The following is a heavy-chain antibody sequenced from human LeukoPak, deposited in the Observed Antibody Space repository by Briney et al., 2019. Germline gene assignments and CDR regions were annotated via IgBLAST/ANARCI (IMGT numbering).Heavy chain of an antibody. V-gene: IGHV3-66*01. Sequence: PGGSLRLSCAASGFTVSRNYMSWVRQAPGKGLEWVSVVSSDDITYYADSVKGRFTISRDNSKNPLFLHMNSLRGDDAAVYYCARANHDILTGYFDSWGQGTLVTVSS. CDR1: GFTVSRNY. D-gene: IGHD3-9*01. J-gene: IGHJ4*02. CDR2: VSSDDIT. CDR3: ARANHDILTGYFDS.